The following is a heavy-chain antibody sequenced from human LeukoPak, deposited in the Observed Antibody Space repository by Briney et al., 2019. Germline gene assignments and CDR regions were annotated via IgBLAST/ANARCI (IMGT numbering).Heavy chain of an antibody. Sequence: GASVKVSCKVSGYTFTSYDINWVRQATGQGLEWMGWMNPNSGNTGYAQKFQGRVTITRNTSISTAYMELSSLRSEDTAVYYCARGRWLRSKIPLDIWGQGTMVTVSS. D-gene: IGHD5-12*01. CDR1: GYTFTSYD. CDR2: MNPNSGNT. J-gene: IGHJ3*02. CDR3: ARGRWLRSKIPLDI. V-gene: IGHV1-8*03.